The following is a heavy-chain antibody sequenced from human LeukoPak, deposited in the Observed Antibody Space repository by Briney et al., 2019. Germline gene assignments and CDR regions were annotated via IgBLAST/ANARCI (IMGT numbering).Heavy chain of an antibody. CDR2: INHSGST. J-gene: IGHJ3*02. V-gene: IGHV4-34*01. Sequence: SETLSLTCAVYGGSFSGYYWSWIRQPPGKGLEWIGEINHSGSTNYNPSLKSRVTISVDTSKNQFSLKLSSVTAADTAVHYCATPHPGYYGSGSLRAFDIWGQGTMVTVSS. D-gene: IGHD3-10*01. CDR3: ATPHPGYYGSGSLRAFDI. CDR1: GGSFSGYY.